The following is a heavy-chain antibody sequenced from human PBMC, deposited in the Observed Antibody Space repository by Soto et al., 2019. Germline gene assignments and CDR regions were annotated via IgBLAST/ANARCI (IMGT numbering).Heavy chain of an antibody. D-gene: IGHD3-3*01. Sequence: GGSLRLSCAASGFTFSSYSMNWVRQAPGKGLEWVSYISSSSTIYYADSVKGRFTISRDNAKNSLYLQMNSLRDEDTAVYYCARVLRFLEWLLPYYYYGMDVWGQGTTVTVSS. CDR1: GFTFSSYS. V-gene: IGHV3-48*02. CDR2: ISSSSTI. CDR3: ARVLRFLEWLLPYYYYGMDV. J-gene: IGHJ6*02.